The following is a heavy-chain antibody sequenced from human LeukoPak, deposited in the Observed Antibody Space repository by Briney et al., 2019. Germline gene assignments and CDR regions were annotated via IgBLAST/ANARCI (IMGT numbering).Heavy chain of an antibody. D-gene: IGHD3-22*01. CDR1: GFTFSSYG. Sequence: GGSLRLSCAASGFTFSSYGMHWVRQAPGKGLEWVAFIRYDGSNKYYADSVKGRFTISRDNSKNTLYLQMNSLRAEDTAVYYCAKDLRSSGYYSWGYFDYWGQGTLVTVSS. J-gene: IGHJ4*02. CDR2: IRYDGSNK. CDR3: AKDLRSSGYYSWGYFDY. V-gene: IGHV3-30*02.